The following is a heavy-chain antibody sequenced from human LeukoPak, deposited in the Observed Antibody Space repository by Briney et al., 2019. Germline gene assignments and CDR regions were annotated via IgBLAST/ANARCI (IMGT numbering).Heavy chain of an antibody. Sequence: SVKVSCKASRGTFTSYVITSVRQAPGQGLEWMGGIIPIFGTANYAQKVQGRVTITADESTSTAYMEMSSLRSEDTAVYYCARGTEPRYQLLLFWGQGTLVTVSS. D-gene: IGHD2-2*01. CDR2: IIPIFGTA. CDR1: RGTFTSYV. J-gene: IGHJ4*02. CDR3: ARGTEPRYQLLLF. V-gene: IGHV1-69*13.